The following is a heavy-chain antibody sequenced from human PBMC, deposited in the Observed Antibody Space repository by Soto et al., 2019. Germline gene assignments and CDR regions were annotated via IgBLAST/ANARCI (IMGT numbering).Heavy chain of an antibody. V-gene: IGHV3-48*02. CDR3: ARGPSAAAPLSDWYFDL. Sequence: EVQLVESGGGLVQPGGSLRLSCAASGFTFSSYSMNWVRQAPGKGLEWVSYISSNSWTIYYPDSVQGRFTISRDNAKSSLQLQMYRLSDEDTAVYYCARGPSAAAPLSDWYFDLWGRGTLVTVSS. J-gene: IGHJ2*01. D-gene: IGHD2-2*01. CDR2: ISSNSWTI. CDR1: GFTFSSYS.